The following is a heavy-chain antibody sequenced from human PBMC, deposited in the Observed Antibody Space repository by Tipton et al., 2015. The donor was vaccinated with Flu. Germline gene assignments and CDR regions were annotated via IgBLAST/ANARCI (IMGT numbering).Heavy chain of an antibody. J-gene: IGHJ4*02. CDR1: GGSFSSYY. CDR2: INHSGIT. V-gene: IGHV4-34*01. Sequence: TLSLTCAVYGGSFSSYYWSWIRQSPGKGLEWIGEINHSGITNYNPSLKSRVTISADTSKKHFSLKLSSVTAADTAIYYCASKVANWGVWEPLDYWGQGTLVTVSS. CDR3: ASKVANWGVWEPLDY. D-gene: IGHD7-27*01.